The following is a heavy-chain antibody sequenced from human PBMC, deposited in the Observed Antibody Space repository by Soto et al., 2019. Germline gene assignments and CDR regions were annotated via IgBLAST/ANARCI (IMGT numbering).Heavy chain of an antibody. CDR3: GGGCFDSGQGYDL. J-gene: IGHJ5*02. D-gene: IGHD3-10*01. CDR1: GHLFNNHW. CDR2: IFTRDSET. V-gene: IGHV5-51*01. Sequence: PGESLKISCKGPGHLFNNHWIGWVRQTPGKGLEWMGLIFTRDSETKTSPSFQGHVSFSVDNSINTVYLQWTSLKTTDTGVYFCGGGCFDSGQGYDLWGQGTLVTVSS.